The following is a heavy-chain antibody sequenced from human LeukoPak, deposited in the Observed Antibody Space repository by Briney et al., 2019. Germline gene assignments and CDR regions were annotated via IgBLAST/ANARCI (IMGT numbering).Heavy chain of an antibody. CDR1: GASISSYY. CDR2: ISYSGSP. J-gene: IGHJ5*02. Sequence: SETLSLTCTVSGASISSYYWSWIRLPPGKGLEWIGYISYSGSPDYNPSLKSRVTISADTSKNQFSLNLSPVTAADTAVYYCASPDYYGSGSYRFDPWGQGTQVTVSS. D-gene: IGHD3-10*01. V-gene: IGHV4-59*08. CDR3: ASPDYYGSGSYRFDP.